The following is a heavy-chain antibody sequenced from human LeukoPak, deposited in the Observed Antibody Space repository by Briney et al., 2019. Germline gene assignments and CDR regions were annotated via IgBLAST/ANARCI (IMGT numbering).Heavy chain of an antibody. Sequence: GGSLRLSCAASGFTFSRFNMNWLRQAPGKGLEWLSYISTTGTIYYAESVKGRFSISRDNAKNSLYLQMNSLRAEDTAVYYCAEPEGGYYDIRPDWGQGTLVTVSS. V-gene: IGHV3-48*01. CDR1: GFTFSRFN. CDR3: AEPEGGYYDIRPD. CDR2: ISTTGTI. D-gene: IGHD3-22*01. J-gene: IGHJ4*02.